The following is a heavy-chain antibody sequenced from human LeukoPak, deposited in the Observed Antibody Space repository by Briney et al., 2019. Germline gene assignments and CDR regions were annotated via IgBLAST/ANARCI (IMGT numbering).Heavy chain of an antibody. CDR1: GYTFTSYY. D-gene: IGHD3-22*01. Sequence: ASVKVSCKASGYTFTSYYMHWVRQAPGQGIEWMGIINPSGGSTSYAQKFQGRVTMTRDTSTSTVYMELSSLRSEDTAVYYCARESMHYYDSSGYYPGPWGQGTLVTVSS. V-gene: IGHV1-46*01. CDR2: INPSGGST. CDR3: ARESMHYYDSSGYYPGP. J-gene: IGHJ5*02.